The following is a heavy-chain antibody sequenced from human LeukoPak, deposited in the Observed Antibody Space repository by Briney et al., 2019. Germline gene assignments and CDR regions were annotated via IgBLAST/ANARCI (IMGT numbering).Heavy chain of an antibody. CDR1: GGSISSSSYY. CDR2: IYYSGST. V-gene: IGHV4-39*07. J-gene: IGHJ4*02. D-gene: IGHD6-6*01. CDR3: ARGRRQLSRGARYY. Sequence: PSETLSLTCTVSGGSISSSSYYWGWIRQPPGKGLEWIGSIYYSGSTYYNPSLKSRVTISVDTSKNQFSLKLSSVTAADTAVYYCARGRRQLSRGARYYWGQGTLVTVSS.